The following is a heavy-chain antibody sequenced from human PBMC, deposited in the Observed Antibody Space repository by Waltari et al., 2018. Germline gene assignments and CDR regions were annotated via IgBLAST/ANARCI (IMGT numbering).Heavy chain of an antibody. D-gene: IGHD3-16*01. Sequence: EVQLLESGGGLVQPGGSLRLSCAASGFPFSSYVMSWVRQAPGKGLEWLSGVSGSGAMTHYADSVKGRFTISRDNSKNTLFLQMNSLRVEDTAVYYCASLETFSVNSEYFQHWGQGTPVTVSS. CDR1: GFPFSSYV. CDR3: ASLETFSVNSEYFQH. CDR2: VSGSGAMT. V-gene: IGHV3-23*01. J-gene: IGHJ1*01.